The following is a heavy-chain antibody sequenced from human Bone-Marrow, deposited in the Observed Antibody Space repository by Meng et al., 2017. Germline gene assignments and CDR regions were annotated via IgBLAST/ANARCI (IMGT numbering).Heavy chain of an antibody. D-gene: IGHD3-22*01. Sequence: GESLKISCAASGFTFSSYDMHWVRQATGKGLEWVSAIGTAGDTYYPGSVKGRFTISRENAKNSLYLQMNSLRAGDTAVYYCAKVHIPLYYYDSSGYCLDYWGQGTLVTVSS. CDR3: AKVHIPLYYYDSSGYCLDY. J-gene: IGHJ4*02. CDR1: GFTFSSYD. V-gene: IGHV3-13*01. CDR2: IGTAGDT.